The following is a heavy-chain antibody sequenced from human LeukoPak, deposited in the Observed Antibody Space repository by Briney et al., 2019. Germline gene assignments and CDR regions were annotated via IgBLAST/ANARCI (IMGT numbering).Heavy chain of an antibody. V-gene: IGHV1-2*02. CDR1: GYTFTDYY. CDR2: INPRSGGT. Sequence: GESLKISCKGSGYTFTDYYMHWVRQAPGQGLEWMGWINPRSGGTNYAQKFQGRVTMTRDTSISAAYMDLSRLISDDTAVYYCARFDQVSETAGGYWGQGTLVTVSS. D-gene: IGHD5/OR15-5a*01. J-gene: IGHJ4*02. CDR3: ARFDQVSETAGGY.